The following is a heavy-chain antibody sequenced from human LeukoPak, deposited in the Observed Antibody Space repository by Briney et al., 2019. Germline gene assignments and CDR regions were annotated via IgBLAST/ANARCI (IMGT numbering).Heavy chain of an antibody. CDR2: IRYDGSNK. Sequence: GGSLRLSCAASGFSFSNFGMHWFRHAPGKGLEWVTFIRYDGSNKFYVDSVKGRFTISRDNSKNTVYLQMNSLKIEDTAVYYCAARRRDGYNHDAFDIWGQGTMVTVSS. CDR1: GFSFSNFG. D-gene: IGHD5-24*01. CDR3: AARRRDGYNHDAFDI. J-gene: IGHJ3*02. V-gene: IGHV3-30*02.